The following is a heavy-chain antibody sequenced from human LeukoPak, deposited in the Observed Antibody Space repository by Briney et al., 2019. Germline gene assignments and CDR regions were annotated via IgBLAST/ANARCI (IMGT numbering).Heavy chain of an antibody. CDR2: INPNSGGT. Sequence: ASVKVSCKASGYSFSDYYIHWVRQAPGQGLEWMAWINPNSGGTNYAQKFQGRVTMTRDTSITTAYMELSRLTSDDTAVYYCARGSVLTGYSDWGQGTLVTVTS. CDR3: ARGSVLTGYSD. J-gene: IGHJ4*02. V-gene: IGHV1-2*02. CDR1: GYSFSDYY. D-gene: IGHD3-9*01.